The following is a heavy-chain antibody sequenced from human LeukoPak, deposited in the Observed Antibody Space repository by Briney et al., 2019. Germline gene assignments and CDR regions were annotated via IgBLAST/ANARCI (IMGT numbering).Heavy chain of an antibody. CDR2: ISSDGSSK. CDR1: GFTFSSSA. J-gene: IGHJ4*02. CDR3: AREGYTGSYPDY. D-gene: IGHD1-26*01. Sequence: HPGRSLRLSCAASGFTFSSSAMHWVRQAPGKGLDWIAVISSDGSSKSYADSGKGRFTISRDNAKNTLYLQMNSLRAEDTAVYYCAREGYTGSYPDYWGQGTLVTVSS. V-gene: IGHV3-30-3*01.